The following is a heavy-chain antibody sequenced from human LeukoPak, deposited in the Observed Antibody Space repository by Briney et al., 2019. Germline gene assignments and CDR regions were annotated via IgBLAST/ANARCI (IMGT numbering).Heavy chain of an antibody. CDR2: ISYDGSDE. CDR3: ARATDYYGSGSYLPLYYFYGMDV. J-gene: IGHJ6*04. D-gene: IGHD3-10*01. CDR1: GFTFSRHA. Sequence: PGGSLRLSCAASGFTFSRHAMHWVRQSPGKGREWVAIISYDGSDEDIADSVKGRFSISRDNSRNTLDLQMNSLTTEDTALYYCARATDYYGSGSYLPLYYFYGMDVWGKGTAVIVSS. V-gene: IGHV3-30*04.